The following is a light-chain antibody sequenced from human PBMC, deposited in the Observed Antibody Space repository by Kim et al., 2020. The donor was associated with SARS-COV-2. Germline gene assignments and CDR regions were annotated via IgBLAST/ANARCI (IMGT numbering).Light chain of an antibody. CDR3: TSYTRSSTYV. Sequence: GQSITISCTGTSSDVGAYNYVSWYQQHPGKAPKLMIYDVFKRPSGVSNRFSGSKSGNTASLTISGLQTEDEADYYCTSYTRSSTYVFGTGTKVTVL. CDR1: SSDVGAYNY. J-gene: IGLJ1*01. CDR2: DVF. V-gene: IGLV2-14*03.